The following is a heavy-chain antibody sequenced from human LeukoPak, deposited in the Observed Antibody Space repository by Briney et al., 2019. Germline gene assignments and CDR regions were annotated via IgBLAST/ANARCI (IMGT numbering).Heavy chain of an antibody. V-gene: IGHV3-30*03. CDR2: ISYDGSNK. J-gene: IGHJ4*02. D-gene: IGHD6-25*01. CDR1: GFTFSSYG. Sequence: PGGSLRLSCAASGFTFSSYGMHWVRQAPGKGLEWVAVISYDGSNKYYADSVKGRFTISRDNSKNTLYLQMNSLRAEDTAVYYCAGYNNFDYWGQGTLATVSS. CDR3: AGYNNFDY.